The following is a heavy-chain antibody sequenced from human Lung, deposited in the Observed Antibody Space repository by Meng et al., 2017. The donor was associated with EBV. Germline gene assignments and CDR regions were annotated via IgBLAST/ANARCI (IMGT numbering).Heavy chain of an antibody. Sequence: QVQLQEAGAGLLKPSETLSLPCAVYGGSFSGYYWSWIRQPPGKGLEWIGEINHSGSTNYNPSLKSRVTISVDTSKNQFSLKLSSVTAADTAVYYCARGGWSSSWGNWGQGTLVTVSS. CDR1: GGSFSGYY. V-gene: IGHV4-34*01. J-gene: IGHJ4*02. CDR2: INHSGST. D-gene: IGHD6-13*01. CDR3: ARGGWSSSWGN.